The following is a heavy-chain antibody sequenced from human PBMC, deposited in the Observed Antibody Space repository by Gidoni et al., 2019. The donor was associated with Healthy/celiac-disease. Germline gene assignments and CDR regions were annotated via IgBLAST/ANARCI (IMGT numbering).Heavy chain of an antibody. CDR1: GYTFTGYY. Sequence: QVQLVQSGAEVKKPGGSVKVSCKASGYTFTGYYMHWVRQAPGQGPEWMGWINPNSAGTNYVQKFQGRVTMTRDTSISTAYMELSRLRSDATAVYYCARDLLYYDFWSGYDYWGQGTLVTVSS. CDR2: INPNSAGT. V-gene: IGHV1-2*02. J-gene: IGHJ4*02. D-gene: IGHD3-3*01. CDR3: ARDLLYYDFWSGYDY.